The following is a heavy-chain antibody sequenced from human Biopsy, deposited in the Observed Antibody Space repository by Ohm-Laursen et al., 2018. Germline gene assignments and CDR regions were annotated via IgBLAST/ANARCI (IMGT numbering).Heavy chain of an antibody. Sequence: LSLTCAASGFTFSDYWMGWVRQAPGKGLEWVANIKQDGNEKYYVDSVMGRFTISRDNGKNSLYLQMNSLRAEDTAVYYCARARGSGRLRYHFDYWGQGTLVTVSS. D-gene: IGHD1-26*01. CDR3: ARARGSGRLRYHFDY. J-gene: IGHJ4*02. CDR1: GFTFSDYW. CDR2: IKQDGNEK. V-gene: IGHV3-7*01.